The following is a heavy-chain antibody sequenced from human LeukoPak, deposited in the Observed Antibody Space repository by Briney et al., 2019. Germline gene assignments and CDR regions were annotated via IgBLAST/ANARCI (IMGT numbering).Heavy chain of an antibody. J-gene: IGHJ6*03. V-gene: IGHV4-59*01. D-gene: IGHD2-15*01. CDR3: ARTTEGYCRGGSCYYYYYYMDV. CDR2: IYYSGST. Sequence: SESLSLTCTVSGGSISSYYWSWIRQPPGKGLEWIGYIYYSGSTNYNPSLKSRVTISVDTSKNQFSLRLSSVTAADTAVYYCARTTEGYCRGGSCYYYYYYMDVWGKGTTVTVSS. CDR1: GGSISSYY.